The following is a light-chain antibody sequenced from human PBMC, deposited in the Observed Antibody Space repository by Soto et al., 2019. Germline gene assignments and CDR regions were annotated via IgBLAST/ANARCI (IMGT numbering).Light chain of an antibody. J-gene: IGKJ4*01. V-gene: IGKV1-39*01. CDR2: VAS. Sequence: DIQMTQSPSSLSASVGDRVTITCRASQSISSYLSWYQQKPGKAPKLLINVASTLQSGVPSRFSGSGSGTDFTLAISSLQPEEFATYYCQQSSSTPQTVGGGTKVDSK. CDR1: QSISSY. CDR3: QQSSSTPQT.